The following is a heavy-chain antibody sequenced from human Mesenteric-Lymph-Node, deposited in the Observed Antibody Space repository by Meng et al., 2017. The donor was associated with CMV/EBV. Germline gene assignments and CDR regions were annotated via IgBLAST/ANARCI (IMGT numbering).Heavy chain of an antibody. Sequence: GESLKISCAASGFTFSSYAMSWVRQAPGKGLEWVSAISGSGGSTYYADSVKGRFTISRDNSKNTLYLQMNSLRAEDTAVYYCARDRGGIVGATALDYWGQGTLVTVSS. V-gene: IGHV3-23*01. CDR1: GFTFSSYA. CDR3: ARDRGGIVGATALDY. J-gene: IGHJ4*02. D-gene: IGHD1-26*01. CDR2: ISGSGGST.